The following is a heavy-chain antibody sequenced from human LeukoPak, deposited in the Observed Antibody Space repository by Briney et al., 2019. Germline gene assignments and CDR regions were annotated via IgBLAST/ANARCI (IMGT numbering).Heavy chain of an antibody. J-gene: IGHJ5*02. V-gene: IGHV7-4-1*02. D-gene: IGHD2-2*01. Sequence: ASVKVSCKASGYTFTSYAMNWVRQAPGQGLEWMGWINTNTGNPTYAQGFTGRFVFSLDTSVSTASLQISSLKAEDTAVYYCARLASIVPAAVNWFDPWGQGTLVTVSS. CDR1: GYTFTSYA. CDR2: INTNTGNP. CDR3: ARLASIVPAAVNWFDP.